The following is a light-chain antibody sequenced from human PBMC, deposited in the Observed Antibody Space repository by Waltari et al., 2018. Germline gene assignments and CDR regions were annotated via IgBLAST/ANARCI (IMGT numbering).Light chain of an antibody. CDR1: QGINNY. Sequence: TCRASQGINNYLAWFQQKPGKAPKSLISGASTLQSGVSSNVSGSGSGTDFTLTINSLQPEDFATYYCQQYNFYPPTFGGGTTVE. CDR2: GAS. J-gene: IGKJ4*01. V-gene: IGKV1-16*02. CDR3: QQYNFYPPT.